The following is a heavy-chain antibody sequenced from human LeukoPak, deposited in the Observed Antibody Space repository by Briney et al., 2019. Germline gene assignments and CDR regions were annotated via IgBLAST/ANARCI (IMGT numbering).Heavy chain of an antibody. CDR3: AKLDSSGYYKYYFDY. V-gene: IGHV3-23*01. Sequence: TGGSLRLSCAASGFTFSSYAMSWVHQAPGKGLEWVSAISGSGGSTYYADSVKGRFTISRDNSKNTLYLQMNSLRAEDTAVYYCAKLDSSGYYKYYFDYWGQGTLVTVSS. J-gene: IGHJ4*02. CDR2: ISGSGGST. CDR1: GFTFSSYA. D-gene: IGHD3-22*01.